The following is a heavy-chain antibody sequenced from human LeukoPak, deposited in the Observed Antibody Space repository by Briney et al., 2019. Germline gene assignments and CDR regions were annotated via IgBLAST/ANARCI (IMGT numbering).Heavy chain of an antibody. Sequence: ASVKVSCKASGGTFSSYAISWVRQAPGKGLEWMGGFDPEDGETIYAQKFQGRVTMTEDTSTDTAYMELSSLRSEDTAVYYCARWRCSSTSCFFDYWGQGTLVTVSS. CDR3: ARWRCSSTSCFFDY. CDR1: GGTFSSYA. J-gene: IGHJ4*02. D-gene: IGHD2-2*01. V-gene: IGHV1-24*01. CDR2: FDPEDGET.